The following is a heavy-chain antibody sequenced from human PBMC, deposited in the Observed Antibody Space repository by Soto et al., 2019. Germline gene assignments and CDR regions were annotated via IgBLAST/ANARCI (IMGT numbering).Heavy chain of an antibody. CDR2: IWYDGNNR. V-gene: IGHV3-33*01. D-gene: IGHD3-3*01. Sequence: LRLSCVASGFTFSSYGMHWVRQAPGKGLEWVAVIWYDGNNRYYADSVKGRFTISRDNSKNTLYLQMNSLRAEDTAIYYCARVSRSGYYPKYWGQGTLVTVSS. J-gene: IGHJ4*02. CDR1: GFTFSSYG. CDR3: ARVSRSGYYPKY.